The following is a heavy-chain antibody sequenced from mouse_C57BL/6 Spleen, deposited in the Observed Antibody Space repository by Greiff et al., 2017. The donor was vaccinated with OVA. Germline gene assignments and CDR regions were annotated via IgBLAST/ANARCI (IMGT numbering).Heavy chain of an antibody. J-gene: IGHJ2*01. CDR1: GYAFSSSW. V-gene: IGHV1-82*01. D-gene: IGHD1-1*01. CDR2: ISPGDGDT. Sequence: VQLQQSGPELVKPGASVKISCKASGYAFSSSWMNWVKQRPGKGLAWIGRISPGDGDTNYNGKFKGKATLTADKSSSTAYMQLSSLTSEDSAVYFCARGTTVVATEGDYWGQGTTLTVSS. CDR3: ARGTTVVATEGDY.